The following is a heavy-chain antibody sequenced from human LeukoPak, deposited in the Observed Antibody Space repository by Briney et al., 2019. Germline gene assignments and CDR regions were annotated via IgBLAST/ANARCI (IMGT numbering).Heavy chain of an antibody. J-gene: IGHJ4*02. CDR1: GYSISSGYYC. CDR2: IYWDDDK. Sequence: TLSLTCTVSGYSISSGYYCGWIRQPPGKALEWLAVIYWDDDKRYSPSLKSRLTITKDTSKNQVVLTMTNMDPVDTATYFCGHLPPYSGITRYWGQGTLVTVSS. D-gene: IGHD1-26*01. V-gene: IGHV2-5*02. CDR3: GHLPPYSGITRY.